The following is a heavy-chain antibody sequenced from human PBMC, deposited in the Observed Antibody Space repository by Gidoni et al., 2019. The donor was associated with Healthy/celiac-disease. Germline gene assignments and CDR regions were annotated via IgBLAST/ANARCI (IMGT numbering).Heavy chain of an antibody. V-gene: IGHV4-34*01. CDR2: INHSGSI. CDR3: AYSSSWDYYYGMDV. CDR1: GGSFSGYY. Sequence: QVQLQQWGAGLLKPSETLSLTCAVYGGSFSGYYWSWIRQPPGTGLEWIGEINHSGSIKYNPSLKSRVTISVDTSKNQFSLKLSSVTAADTAVYYCAYSSSWDYYYGMDVWGQGTTVTVSS. J-gene: IGHJ6*02. D-gene: IGHD6-13*01.